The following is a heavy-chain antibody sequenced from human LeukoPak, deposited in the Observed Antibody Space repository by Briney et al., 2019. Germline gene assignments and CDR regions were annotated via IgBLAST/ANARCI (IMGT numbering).Heavy chain of an antibody. Sequence: ASVKVSCKASGYTFTSYGISWVRQAPGQGLEWMGWISAYNGNTSYAQKFQGRVTMTRDTSTSTVYMELSSLRSEDTAVYYCAREGSGSLGAFDIWGQGTMVTVSS. CDR2: ISAYNGNT. J-gene: IGHJ3*02. V-gene: IGHV1-18*01. CDR1: GYTFTSYG. CDR3: AREGSGSLGAFDI. D-gene: IGHD3-10*01.